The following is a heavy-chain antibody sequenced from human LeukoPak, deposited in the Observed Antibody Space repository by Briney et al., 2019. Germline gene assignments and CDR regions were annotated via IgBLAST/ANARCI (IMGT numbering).Heavy chain of an antibody. CDR2: IKPDGSET. V-gene: IGHV3-7*01. CDR3: ARDLMEVA. J-gene: IGHJ5*02. D-gene: IGHD2-8*01. Sequence: PGGSLRLSCAASGFTFGTYVMSWVRQAPGKGLEWVANIKPDGSETYYVDSVEGRFTISRDNAKESLYLQMNSLRAEDTAVYYCARDLMEVAWGQGTLVTVSS. CDR1: GFTFGTYV.